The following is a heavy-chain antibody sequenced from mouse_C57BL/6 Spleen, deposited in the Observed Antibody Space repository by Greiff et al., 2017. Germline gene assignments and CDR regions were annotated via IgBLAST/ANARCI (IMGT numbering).Heavy chain of an antibody. CDR2: IFPGSGST. CDR3: AKEGDDGWC. V-gene: IGHV1-55*01. Sequence: QVQLQQPGAELVKPGASVKMSCKASGYTFTSYWITWVKQRPGQGLEWIGDIFPGSGSTNYNEKFKSKVTLTVDTSSSTAYMQLSSLPSDDSAVYYCAKEGDDGWCRGPVVTLTV. D-gene: IGHD2-3*01. J-gene: IGHJ2*01. CDR1: GYTFTSYW.